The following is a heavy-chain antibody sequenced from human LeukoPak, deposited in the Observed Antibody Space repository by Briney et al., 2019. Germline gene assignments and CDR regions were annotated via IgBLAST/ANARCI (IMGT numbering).Heavy chain of an antibody. CDR2: ITTSDGNT. D-gene: IGHD7-27*01. Sequence: GGSLRLSCAASGFTFSSYAMSWVRQAPGKGLEWVSTITTSDGNTYYADSVKGRFTVSRDNSKNTLYVQMNSLRAEDTAVYYCAIDPNWGTHSWGQGVLVTVSS. V-gene: IGHV3-23*01. J-gene: IGHJ4*02. CDR3: AIDPNWGTHS. CDR1: GFTFSSYA.